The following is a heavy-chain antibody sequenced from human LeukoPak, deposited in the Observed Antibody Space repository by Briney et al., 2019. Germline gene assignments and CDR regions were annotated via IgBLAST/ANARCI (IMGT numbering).Heavy chain of an antibody. D-gene: IGHD5-18*01. CDR2: ISSNGGST. V-gene: IGHV3-64D*06. CDR3: VKFDTAKSAFDI. CDR1: GFTFSSYA. J-gene: IGHJ3*02. Sequence: PGGSLRLSCSASGFTFSSYAMHWVRQAPGKGLEYVSAISSNGGSTYYADSVKGRFTISRDNSKSTLYLQMSSLRAEDTAVYYCVKFDTAKSAFDIWGQGTMVTVSS.